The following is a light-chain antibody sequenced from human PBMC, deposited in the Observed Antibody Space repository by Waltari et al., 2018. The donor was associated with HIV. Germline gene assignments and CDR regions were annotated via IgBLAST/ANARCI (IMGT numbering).Light chain of an antibody. CDR2: RDN. CDR1: SPNIGVTF. Sequence: QSVLTQPPSASGTPGQRVTISCSGRSPNIGVTFVYWSQQFPGTAPKPLIYRDNQRPSGVPDRFSGSKSGTSASLAINGLRSEDEADYYCAAWDDSLSGLYVFGTGTKVTVL. J-gene: IGLJ1*01. CDR3: AAWDDSLSGLYV. V-gene: IGLV1-47*01.